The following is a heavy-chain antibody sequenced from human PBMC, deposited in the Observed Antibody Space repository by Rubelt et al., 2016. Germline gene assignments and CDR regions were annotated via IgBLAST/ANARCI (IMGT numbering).Heavy chain of an antibody. CDR1: GYTFTSYY. CDR3: ARDYCSGGSCYSFFDY. D-gene: IGHD2-15*01. J-gene: IGHJ4*02. V-gene: IGHV1-46*01. CDR2: INPSGGST. Sequence: QVQLVQSGAEVKKPGASVKVSCKASGYTFTSYYMHWVRQAPGQGLEWMGIINPSGGSTSYAQKCQGRGNMTRDTATSTVYMELSSLSSEDTAVYYCARDYCSGGSCYSFFDYWGQGTLVTVSS.